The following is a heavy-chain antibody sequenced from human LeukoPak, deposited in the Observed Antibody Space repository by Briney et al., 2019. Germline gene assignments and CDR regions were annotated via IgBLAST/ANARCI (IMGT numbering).Heavy chain of an antibody. Sequence: KPSETLSLTCTVSGDSISNYYWSWVRQPPGKGLEWVGYIYYSGSTNYNPSLKSRTTISVDTSKNQFSLKLSSVTTADTAVYYCARDGGRDAFDIWGQGTMVAVSS. J-gene: IGHJ3*02. V-gene: IGHV4-59*01. D-gene: IGHD2-15*01. CDR1: GDSISNYY. CDR2: IYYSGST. CDR3: ARDGGRDAFDI.